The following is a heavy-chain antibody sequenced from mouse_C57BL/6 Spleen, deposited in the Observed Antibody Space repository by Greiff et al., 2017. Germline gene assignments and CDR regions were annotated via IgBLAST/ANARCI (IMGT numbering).Heavy chain of an antibody. Sequence: QVQLKESGAELVKPGASVKLSCKASGYTFTEYTIHWVKQRSGQGLEWIGWFYPGSGSIKYNEKFKDKATLTADKSSSTVYMERSRLTSEDSAVYFCARHEAGSKAMDYWGQGTSVTVSS. CDR2: FYPGSGSI. CDR3: ARHEAGSKAMDY. J-gene: IGHJ4*01. CDR1: GYTFTEYT. D-gene: IGHD1-1*01. V-gene: IGHV1-62-2*01.